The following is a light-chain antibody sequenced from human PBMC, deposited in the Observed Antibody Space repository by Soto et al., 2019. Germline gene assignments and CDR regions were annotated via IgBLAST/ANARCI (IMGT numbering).Light chain of an antibody. CDR3: MQTKQLPVT. Sequence: IVMTQTPISLSVIPGQPASISCKSSQSVLHSDGKTYVCWYLQRPGQPPHLLIYEVSNRFSGGASKFRWRGSGTDFTLKISRVEAEDVGVYYCMQTKQLPVTFGQGTRVEIK. J-gene: IGKJ1*01. CDR1: QSVLHSDGKTY. V-gene: IGKV2D-29*01. CDR2: EVS.